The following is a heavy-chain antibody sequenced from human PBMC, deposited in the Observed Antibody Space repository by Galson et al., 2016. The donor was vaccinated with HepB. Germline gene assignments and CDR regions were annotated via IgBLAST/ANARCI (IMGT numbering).Heavy chain of an antibody. CDR3: AKGQGGNALPFDS. J-gene: IGHJ4*02. CDR1: GFTLSDCG. D-gene: IGHD4-23*01. Sequence: SLRLSCAASGFTLSDCGMHWVRQAPGKGLEWVATISYDGSYTHYEDSVTGRFTISRDQPKNTLYLQMNTLRAEDTAVDYCAKGQGGNALPFDSWGQGTLVTVSS. V-gene: IGHV3-30*18. CDR2: ISYDGSYT.